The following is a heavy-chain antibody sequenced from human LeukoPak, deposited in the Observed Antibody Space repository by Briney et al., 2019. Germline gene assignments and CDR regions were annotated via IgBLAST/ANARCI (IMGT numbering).Heavy chain of an antibody. CDR1: GFTFSSYW. CDR3: ARDRAIFGVVIISAFDI. D-gene: IGHD3-3*01. J-gene: IGHJ3*02. V-gene: IGHV3-74*01. CDR2: INTDGSST. Sequence: GGSLRLSCAASGFTFSSYWMHWVRQAPGKGLVWVSRINTDGSSTSYADSVKGRFTISRDNAKNTLYLQMNSLRAEDTAVYYCARDRAIFGVVIISAFDIWGQGTMVTVSS.